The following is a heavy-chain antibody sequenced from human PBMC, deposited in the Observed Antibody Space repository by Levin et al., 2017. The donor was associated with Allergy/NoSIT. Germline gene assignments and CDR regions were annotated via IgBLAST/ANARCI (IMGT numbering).Heavy chain of an antibody. J-gene: IGHJ3*02. V-gene: IGHV3-23*01. CDR1: GFIFSNYG. CDR2: VFPGGATT. Sequence: PSGGSLRLSCGASGFIFSNYGMSWVRQAPGKGLQWVSIVFPGGATTYYADSVKGRFTISRDNSKNTLYLQLNSLRAEDAAIDYCAKGGGSSLDDAFDSWGQGTMVTVSS. CDR3: AKGGGSSLDDAFDS. D-gene: IGHD6-13*01.